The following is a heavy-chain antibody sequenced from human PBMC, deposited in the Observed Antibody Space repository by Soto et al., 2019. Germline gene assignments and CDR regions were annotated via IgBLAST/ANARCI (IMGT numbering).Heavy chain of an antibody. CDR1: GFTFSSYA. Sequence: EVQLLESGGGLVQPGGSLRLSCAASGFTFSSYAMSWVRQAPGKGLEWVSAISGSGGSTYYADSVKGRFTISRDNSKNTLYLQMNSLRAEDTAVYYCAKEGGLNLGYCSGGSCKFDYWGQRTLVTVSS. V-gene: IGHV3-23*01. CDR2: ISGSGGST. CDR3: AKEGGLNLGYCSGGSCKFDY. D-gene: IGHD2-15*01. J-gene: IGHJ4*02.